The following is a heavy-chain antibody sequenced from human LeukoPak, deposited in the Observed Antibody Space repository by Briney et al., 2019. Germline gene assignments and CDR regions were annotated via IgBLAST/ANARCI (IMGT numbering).Heavy chain of an antibody. Sequence: GASVKVSCKASGYTFTSYDINWVRQATGQGLEWMGWMNPNSGNTGYAQKFQGRVTMTRNTSISTAYMELSSLRAEDTALYYCARGQLYYDSNGFDYWGQGTLSPSPQ. V-gene: IGHV1-8*01. CDR2: MNPNSGNT. CDR1: GYTFTSYD. J-gene: IGHJ4*02. CDR3: ARGQLYYDSNGFDY. D-gene: IGHD3-22*01.